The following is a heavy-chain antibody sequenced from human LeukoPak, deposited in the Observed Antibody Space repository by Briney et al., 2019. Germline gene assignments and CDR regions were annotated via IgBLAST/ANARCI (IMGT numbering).Heavy chain of an antibody. J-gene: IGHJ4*02. Sequence: GGSLRLSCAASGFTVSSNYMSWVRQAPGKGLEWVSVIYRDGSTNYVDSVKGRFTISRDNAKNTLYLQMNSLRAEDTAVYYCARAGNYRFDYWGQGTLVTVSS. V-gene: IGHV3-53*01. D-gene: IGHD1-7*01. CDR2: IYRDGST. CDR1: GFTVSSNY. CDR3: ARAGNYRFDY.